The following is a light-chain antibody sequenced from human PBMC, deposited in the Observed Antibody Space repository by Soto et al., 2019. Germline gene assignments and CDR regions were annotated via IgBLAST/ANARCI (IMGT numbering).Light chain of an antibody. V-gene: IGKV3-11*01. CDR3: QQGSTWPT. CDR1: QSPSGY. J-gene: IGKJ1*01. Sequence: EIVLTQSPATLSLSPGERATLSCRASQSPSGYLAWYQQRPGQAPRLLMYDASSRANGIPARFTGSGSGTDFNLTISSLEPEDVAVYYCQQGSTWPTFGQGTRVDIK. CDR2: DAS.